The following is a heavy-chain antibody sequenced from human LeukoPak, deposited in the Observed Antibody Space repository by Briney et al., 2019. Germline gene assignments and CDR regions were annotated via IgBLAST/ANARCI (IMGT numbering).Heavy chain of an antibody. CDR3: ARGERWLPYYFDY. CDR1: GFTFGDYA. D-gene: IGHD5-24*01. J-gene: IGHJ4*02. Sequence: GGSLRLSCTASGFTFGDYAMSWVRQAPGKRLEWVGFIRNKAYGGTTEYAASVKGRFTISRDDSKSIAYLQMNSLKTEDTAVYYCARGERWLPYYFDYWGQGTLVTVSS. CDR2: IRNKAYGGTT. V-gene: IGHV3-49*04.